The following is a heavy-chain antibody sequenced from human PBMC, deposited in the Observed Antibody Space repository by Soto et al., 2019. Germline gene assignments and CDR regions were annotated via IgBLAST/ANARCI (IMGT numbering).Heavy chain of an antibody. CDR2: IIPIFGTA. CDR3: ARDVRGGNLGVIAFDI. D-gene: IGHD3-16*01. J-gene: IGHJ3*02. Sequence: QVQLVQSGAEVKKPGSSVKVSCKASGGTFSSYAISWVRQAPGQGLEWMGGIIPIFGTANYEQKFQGRVTITADESTSTAYMELSSLRSEDTAVYYCARDVRGGNLGVIAFDIWGQGTMVTVSS. CDR1: GGTFSSYA. V-gene: IGHV1-69*01.